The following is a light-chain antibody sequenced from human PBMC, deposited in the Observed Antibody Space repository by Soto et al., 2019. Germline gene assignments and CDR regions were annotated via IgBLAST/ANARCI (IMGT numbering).Light chain of an antibody. Sequence: DIPLTQPPSSLSASVGDTVTITCRASQTVSRYLNWYQQKSGTAPKLLIYAASTLHTGVPSRFSGRGSGTDFTLTINNLQREDFADYFCQQTYSNLWTFGQGTNVDIK. J-gene: IGKJ1*01. CDR3: QQTYSNLWT. V-gene: IGKV1-39*01. CDR1: QTVSRY. CDR2: AAS.